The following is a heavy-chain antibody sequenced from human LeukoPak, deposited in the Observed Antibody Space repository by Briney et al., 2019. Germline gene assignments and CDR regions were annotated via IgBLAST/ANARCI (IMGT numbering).Heavy chain of an antibody. D-gene: IGHD3-22*01. CDR2: IYYSGST. V-gene: IGHV4-30-4*01. J-gene: IGHJ4*02. CDR3: ARAPYYYDSSGYSPDYFDY. CDR1: GGSISSGDYY. Sequence: SETLSLTCTVSGGSISSGDYYWSWIRQPPGKGLEWIGYIYYSGSTYYDPSLKSRVTISVDTSKNQFSLKLSSVTAADTAVYYCARAPYYYDSSGYSPDYFDYWGQGTLVTVSS.